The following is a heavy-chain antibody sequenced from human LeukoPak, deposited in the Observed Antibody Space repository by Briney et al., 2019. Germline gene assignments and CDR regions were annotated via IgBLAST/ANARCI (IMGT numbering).Heavy chain of an antibody. D-gene: IGHD6-13*01. J-gene: IGHJ4*02. CDR3: AKAAAGTEYYFEY. Sequence: GRSLRPSCAASGFTFSSYGMHWVRQAPGKGMEWVAVISYDGSTKYYADSVKGQFTISRDNSKNTLYLQMDSLRAEDTAVYYCAKAAAGTEYYFEYWGQGTLVTVSS. CDR1: GFTFSSYG. V-gene: IGHV3-30*18. CDR2: ISYDGSTK.